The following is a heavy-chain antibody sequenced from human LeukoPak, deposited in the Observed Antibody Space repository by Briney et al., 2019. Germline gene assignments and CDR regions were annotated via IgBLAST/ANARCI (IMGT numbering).Heavy chain of an antibody. D-gene: IGHD5-18*01. Sequence: ASQTLSLTCTVSGASISSDGYFWSWIRQPPGKGLEWIGSIYYSGSTYYNPSLKSRVTISVDTSKNQFSLKLSSVTAADTAVYYCARSGYSYGSRYYFDYWGQGTLVTVSS. CDR1: GASISSDGYF. J-gene: IGHJ4*02. V-gene: IGHV4-30-2*03. CDR3: ARSGYSYGSRYYFDY. CDR2: IYYSGST.